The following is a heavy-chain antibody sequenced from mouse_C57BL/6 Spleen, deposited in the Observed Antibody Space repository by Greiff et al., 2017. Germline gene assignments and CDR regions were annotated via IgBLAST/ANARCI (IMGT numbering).Heavy chain of an antibody. CDR1: GYTFTGYW. CDR2: ILPGSGST. D-gene: IGHD1-1*01. J-gene: IGHJ4*01. CDR3: AKVYGSSYNYAMDY. Sequence: QVQLKQSGAELMKPGASVKLSCKATGYTFTGYWIEWVKQRPGHGLEWIGEILPGSGSTNYNEKFKGKATFTADTSSNTAYMQLSSLTTEDSAIYYCAKVYGSSYNYAMDYWGQGTSVTVSS. V-gene: IGHV1-9*01.